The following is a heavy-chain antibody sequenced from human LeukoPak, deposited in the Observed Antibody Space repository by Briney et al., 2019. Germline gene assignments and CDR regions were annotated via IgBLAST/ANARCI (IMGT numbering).Heavy chain of an antibody. Sequence: GGSLRLSCAASGFTFSSYAMSWVRQAPGKGLEWVSAISGSGGSTYYADFVKGRFTISRDNSKNTLYLQMNSLRAEDTAVYYCAKGQAAVEYFDYWGQGTLVTVSS. CDR2: ISGSGGST. CDR1: GFTFSSYA. V-gene: IGHV3-23*01. D-gene: IGHD6-13*01. J-gene: IGHJ4*02. CDR3: AKGQAAVEYFDY.